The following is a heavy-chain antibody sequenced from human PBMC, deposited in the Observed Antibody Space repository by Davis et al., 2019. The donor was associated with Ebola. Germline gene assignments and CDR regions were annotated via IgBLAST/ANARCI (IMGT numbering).Heavy chain of an antibody. V-gene: IGHV1-46*01. CDR1: GYTFTSYY. CDR2: INPSGGST. J-gene: IGHJ4*02. CDR3: ARDGGGSYYAVLNFDY. D-gene: IGHD1-26*01. Sequence: ASVKVSCKASGYTFTSYYMHWVRQAPGQGLEWMGIINPSGGSTSYAQKFQGRVTMTRDTSTSTVYMELSSLRSEDTAVYYGARDGGGSYYAVLNFDYWGQGTLVTVSS.